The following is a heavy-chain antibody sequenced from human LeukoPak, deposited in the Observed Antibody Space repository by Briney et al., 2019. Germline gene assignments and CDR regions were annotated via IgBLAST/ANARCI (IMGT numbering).Heavy chain of an antibody. CDR1: GFTFRDYS. V-gene: IGHV3-21*01. CDR3: AIADYSRPYNWCAP. D-gene: IGHD4-11*01. Sequence: GGSLRLSCVGAGFTFRDYSMNWVRQAPGKGLEWVSSISSSSSYIYYADSVKGRFTISRDNAKNSLYLQMNSLRAEDTAVYYCAIADYSRPYNWCAPWGQGTLVTVSS. CDR2: ISSSSSYI. J-gene: IGHJ5*02.